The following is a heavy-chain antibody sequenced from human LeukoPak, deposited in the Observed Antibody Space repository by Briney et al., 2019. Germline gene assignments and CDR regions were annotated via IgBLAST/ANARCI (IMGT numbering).Heavy chain of an antibody. Sequence: SETLSLTCTVSGGSISSSSYYWGWIRQPPGKGLEWIGSIYHSGSTYYNPSLKSRVTIAVETSKNQFSLKLSSVTAADTAVYYCARDLMITFGGVIVTPDWGQGTLVTVSS. CDR2: IYHSGST. J-gene: IGHJ4*02. V-gene: IGHV4-39*07. CDR1: GGSISSSSYY. CDR3: ARDLMITFGGVIVTPD. D-gene: IGHD3-16*02.